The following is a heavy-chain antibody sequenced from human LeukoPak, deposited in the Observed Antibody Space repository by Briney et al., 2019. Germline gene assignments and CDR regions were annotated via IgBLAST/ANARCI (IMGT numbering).Heavy chain of an antibody. Sequence: ASVKVSCKASGYTFTGYYMHWVRQAPGQGLEWMGRINPNSGGTNYAQKFQGRVTMTRDTSISTAYMGLSRLRSDDTAVYYCARAKSSYGVTDYWGQGTLVTVSS. D-gene: IGHD4-17*01. V-gene: IGHV1-2*06. J-gene: IGHJ4*02. CDR1: GYTFTGYY. CDR2: INPNSGGT. CDR3: ARAKSSYGVTDY.